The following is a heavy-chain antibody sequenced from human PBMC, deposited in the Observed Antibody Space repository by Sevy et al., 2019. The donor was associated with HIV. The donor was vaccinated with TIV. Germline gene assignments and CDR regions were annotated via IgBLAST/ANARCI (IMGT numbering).Heavy chain of an antibody. CDR2: INGKSGDT. CDR3: AKVSVGWSAFFDH. D-gene: IGHD3-3*01. V-gene: IGHV1-2*02. J-gene: IGHJ4*02. Sequence: ASVKVSCKASGYIFSDYHINWARQAPGQRLEWMGWINGKSGDTGYAEKFQGRVTMSRDTSISTAYMKLTRLKSDDTAVYYCAKVSVGWSAFFDHWGQGTLVTVSS. CDR1: GYIFSDYH.